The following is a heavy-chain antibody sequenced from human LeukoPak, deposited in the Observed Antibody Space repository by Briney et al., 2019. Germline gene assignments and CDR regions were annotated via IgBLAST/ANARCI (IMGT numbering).Heavy chain of an antibody. CDR1: GFTFSSYA. CDR3: AKDLTDTAMGPPYYYGMDV. D-gene: IGHD5-18*01. CDR2: ISGSGGST. Sequence: GGSLRLSCAASGFTFSSYAMSWVRQAPRKGLEWVSAISGSGGSTYYADSVKGRFTISRDNSKNTLYLQMNSLRAEDTAVYYCAKDLTDTAMGPPYYYGMDVWGQGTTVTVSS. J-gene: IGHJ6*02. V-gene: IGHV3-23*01.